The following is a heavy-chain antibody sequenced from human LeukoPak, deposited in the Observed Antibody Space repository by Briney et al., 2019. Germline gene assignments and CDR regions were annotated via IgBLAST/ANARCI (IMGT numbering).Heavy chain of an antibody. D-gene: IGHD2-2*01. CDR3: ARVKDDCSSTSCYRLGLFDY. CDR1: GFTFSSYS. CDR2: ISSSGSTI. Sequence: GGSLRLSCAASGFTFSSYSMNWVRQAPGKGLEWVSYISSSGSTIYYADSVKGRFTISRDNAKNSLYLQMNSLRAEDTAVYYCARVKDDCSSTSCYRLGLFDYWGQGTLVTVSS. V-gene: IGHV3-48*04. J-gene: IGHJ4*02.